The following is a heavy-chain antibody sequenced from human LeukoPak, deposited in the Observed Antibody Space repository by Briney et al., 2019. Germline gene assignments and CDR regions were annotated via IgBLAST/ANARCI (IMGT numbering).Heavy chain of an antibody. J-gene: IGHJ4*02. Sequence: PSETLSLTCTVSGGSISSGSFYWGWIRQPPGKGLEWIASSYYSGSTYYNPSLNCRVTISVDTSKNQFSLKLISVTAADTAVYYCARDHHVDKHFDYWGQGTLVTVSS. CDR3: ARDHHVDKHFDY. D-gene: IGHD1-14*01. CDR1: GGSISSGSFY. V-gene: IGHV4-39*07. CDR2: SYYSGST.